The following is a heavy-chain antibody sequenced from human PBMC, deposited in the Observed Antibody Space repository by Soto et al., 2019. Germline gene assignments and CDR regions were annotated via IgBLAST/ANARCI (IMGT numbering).Heavy chain of an antibody. CDR3: ARGVTYGFDA. D-gene: IGHD2-21*02. CDR2: MTSDSKTI. Sequence: AGGSLRLSCEASGFAFNIYSMNWVRQAPGKGLEWVSYMTSDSKTIHYADSVKGRFTISRDNAKNSLYLHMNSLRAEDTAVYYCARGVTYGFDAWGQGTMVTVSS. J-gene: IGHJ3*01. V-gene: IGHV3-48*01. CDR1: GFAFNIYS.